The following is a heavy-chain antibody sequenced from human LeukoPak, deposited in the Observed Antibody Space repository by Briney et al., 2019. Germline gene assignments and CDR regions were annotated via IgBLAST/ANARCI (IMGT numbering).Heavy chain of an antibody. CDR1: GFTFSSYA. D-gene: IGHD3/OR15-3a*01. CDR2: ISGSGGST. J-gene: IGHJ1*01. Sequence: GGSLRLSCAASGFTFSSYAMSWVRQAPGKGLEWVSAISGSGGSTYYADSVKGRFTISRDNSKNTLYLQMNSLRAEDTAVYYCASGWTLNEYFQHWGQGTLVTVSS. V-gene: IGHV3-23*01. CDR3: ASGWTLNEYFQH.